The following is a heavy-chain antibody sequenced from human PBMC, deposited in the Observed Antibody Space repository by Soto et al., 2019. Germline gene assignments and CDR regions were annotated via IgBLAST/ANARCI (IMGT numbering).Heavy chain of an antibody. Sequence: RAAVKVSCKASGCTFSSYAISWVRQAPGQGLEWMGGIIPIFGTANYAQKFQGRVTITADKSTSTAYMELSSLRSEDTAVYYCARGIGLVRMATNRGLAAFDIWGQGTMVTVSS. CDR2: IIPIFGTA. CDR3: ARGIGLVRMATNRGLAAFDI. D-gene: IGHD5-12*01. J-gene: IGHJ3*02. CDR1: GCTFSSYA. V-gene: IGHV1-69*06.